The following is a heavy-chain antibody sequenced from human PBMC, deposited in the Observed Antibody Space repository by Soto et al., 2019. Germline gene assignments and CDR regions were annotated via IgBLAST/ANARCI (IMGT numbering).Heavy chain of an antibody. Sequence: SETLSLTCTVSGGSISSYYWSWIRQPPGKGLEWIGYIYYSGSTNYNPSLKSRVTISVDTSKNQFSLKLSSVTAADTAVYYCAGKFPGIKGFGVVIIDPDAFDIWGQGTMVTVSS. CDR2: IYYSGST. V-gene: IGHV4-59*08. D-gene: IGHD3-3*01. CDR1: GGSISSYY. J-gene: IGHJ3*02. CDR3: AGKFPGIKGFGVVIIDPDAFDI.